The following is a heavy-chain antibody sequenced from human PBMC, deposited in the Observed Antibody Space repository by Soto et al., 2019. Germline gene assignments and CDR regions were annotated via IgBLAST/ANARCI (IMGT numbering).Heavy chain of an antibody. V-gene: IGHV3-30*18. CDR3: AKEQGSGSYYYYDGMDV. J-gene: IGHJ6*02. Sequence: GGSLRLSCAASGFTFSSYGMHWVRQAPGKGLEWVAVISYDGSNKYYADSVKGRFTISRDNSKNTLYLQMNSLRAEDTAVYYCAKEQGSGSYYYYDGMDVWGQGTTVTVSS. CDR2: ISYDGSNK. D-gene: IGHD1-26*01. CDR1: GFTFSSYG.